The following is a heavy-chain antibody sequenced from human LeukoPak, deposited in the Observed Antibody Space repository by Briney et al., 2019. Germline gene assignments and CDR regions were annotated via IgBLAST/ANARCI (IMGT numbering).Heavy chain of an antibody. CDR1: GGSFSGYY. CDR3: ARGVGLYGSGSYYVLGY. Sequence: SETLSLTCAAYGGSFSGYYWSWIRQPPGKGLEWIGEINHSGSTNYNPSLKSRVTISVDTSKNQFSLKLSSVTAADTAVYYCARGVGLYGSGSYYVLGYWGQGTLVTVSS. CDR2: INHSGST. D-gene: IGHD3-10*01. V-gene: IGHV4-34*01. J-gene: IGHJ4*02.